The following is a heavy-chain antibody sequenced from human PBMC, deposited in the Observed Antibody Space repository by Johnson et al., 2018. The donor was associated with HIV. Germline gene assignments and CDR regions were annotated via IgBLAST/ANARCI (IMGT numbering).Heavy chain of an antibody. CDR1: EFILSDYY. CDR2: ISSSGGTI. D-gene: IGHD3-22*01. CDR3: AREVDVSGYWGRFDAFDI. V-gene: IGHV3-11*04. J-gene: IGHJ3*02. Sequence: QEQLVESGGDLVKPGGSLRLSCGASEFILSDYYISWVRQAPEKGLEWISYISSSGGTIFYADSVKGRSTISRDNSKHTLYLKMNSLRAEDTAVYYCAREVDVSGYWGRFDAFDIWGQGTMVTVSS.